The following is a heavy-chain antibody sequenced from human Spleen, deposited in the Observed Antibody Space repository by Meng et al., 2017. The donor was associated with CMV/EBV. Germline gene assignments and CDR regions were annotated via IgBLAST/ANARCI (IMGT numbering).Heavy chain of an antibody. CDR3: ARANLDYGDPVDYGMDV. D-gene: IGHD4-17*01. J-gene: IGHJ6*02. CDR1: GFTLSGYD. V-gene: IGHV3-13*01. Sequence: GGSLRLSCAASGFTLSGYDMHWVRQATGKGLEWVSAIATTGDTYYSGSEKGRFTISRENAKKSLYLQMNSLRAGDTAVYYCARANLDYGDPVDYGMDVWGQGTTVTVSS. CDR2: IATTGDT.